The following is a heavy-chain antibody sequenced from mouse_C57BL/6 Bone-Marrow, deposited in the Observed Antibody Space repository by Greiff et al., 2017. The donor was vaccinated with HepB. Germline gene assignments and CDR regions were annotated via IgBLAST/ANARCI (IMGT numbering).Heavy chain of an antibody. Sequence: VQLQQPGAELVMPGASVKLSCKASGYTFTSYWMHWVKQRPGQGLEWIGEIDPSDSYTNYNQKFKGKSTLTVDKSSSTAYMQLRSLTSEDSAVYYCARTSFHYYGSSYLYYFDYWGQGTTLTVSS. D-gene: IGHD1-1*01. CDR1: GYTFTSYW. V-gene: IGHV1-69*01. J-gene: IGHJ2*01. CDR3: ARTSFHYYGSSYLYYFDY. CDR2: IDPSDSYT.